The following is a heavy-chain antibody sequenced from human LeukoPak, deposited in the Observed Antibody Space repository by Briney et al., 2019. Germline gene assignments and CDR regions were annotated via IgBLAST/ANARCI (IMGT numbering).Heavy chain of an antibody. Sequence: SVTVSYKASGGTFIIYAISWVRQAPGQGLEWMGGIIPIFGTANYPQKFQGRVTITADKSTSTAYMELSSLRSEDTAVYYCASPTPYDSSGYYTYWGQGAPVTVSS. CDR2: IIPIFGTA. V-gene: IGHV1-69*06. CDR1: GGTFIIYA. D-gene: IGHD3-22*01. J-gene: IGHJ4*02. CDR3: ASPTPYDSSGYYTY.